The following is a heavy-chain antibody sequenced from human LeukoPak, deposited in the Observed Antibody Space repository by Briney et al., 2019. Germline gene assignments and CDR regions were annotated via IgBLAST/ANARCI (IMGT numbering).Heavy chain of an antibody. Sequence: GGSLRLSCAASGFTFSSYSMNRVRQAPGKGLEWVSSISSSSSYIYYADSVKGRFTISRDNAKNSLYLQMNSLRAEDTAVYYCAREGLGLRLGELSSFDYWGQGTLVTVSS. V-gene: IGHV3-21*01. CDR2: ISSSSSYI. D-gene: IGHD3-16*02. CDR1: GFTFSSYS. J-gene: IGHJ4*02. CDR3: AREGLGLRLGELSSFDY.